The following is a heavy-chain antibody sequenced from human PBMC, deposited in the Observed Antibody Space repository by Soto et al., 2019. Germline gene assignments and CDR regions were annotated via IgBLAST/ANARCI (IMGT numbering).Heavy chain of an antibody. CDR1: GGSISNYC. D-gene: IGHD3-22*01. Sequence: SETLSLTCAVFGGSISNYCWSWIRQPPGKGLEWIGNIYYSGNTNYNPSLKSRVTISIDTSKNQFSLELSSVTAADTAVYYCARTATYYYDSSGFYLGHWGQGTLVTVSS. CDR3: ARTATYYYDSSGFYLGH. J-gene: IGHJ4*02. CDR2: IYYSGNT. V-gene: IGHV4-59*08.